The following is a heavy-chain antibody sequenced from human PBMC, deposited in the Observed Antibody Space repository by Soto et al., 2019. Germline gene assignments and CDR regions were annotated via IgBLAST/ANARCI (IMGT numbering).Heavy chain of an antibody. V-gene: IGHV1-18*01. J-gene: IGHJ5*02. CDR1: GYTFTSYG. D-gene: IGHD2-2*01. Sequence: ASVKVSCKASGYTFTSYGISWVRQAPGQGLEWMGWISAYNGNTNYAQKLQGRVTMTTDTSTSTAYMELRSLRSDDTAVYYCATIPAATTGVWFDPWGQGTLVTVSS. CDR2: ISAYNGNT. CDR3: ATIPAATTGVWFDP.